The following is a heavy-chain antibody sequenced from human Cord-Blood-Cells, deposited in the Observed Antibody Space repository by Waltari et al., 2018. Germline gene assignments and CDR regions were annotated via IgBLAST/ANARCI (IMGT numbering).Heavy chain of an antibody. CDR1: GGTFSSYA. CDR2: IIPIFGTA. J-gene: IGHJ4*02. V-gene: IGHV1-69*01. CDR3: AREIRDTVVKGYFDY. D-gene: IGHD2-15*01. Sequence: QVQLVQSGAEVKKPGSSVKVSCKASGGTFSSYAIRWGRPAPGQGLEWMGGIIPIFGTANYAQKFQGRVTITADESTSTAYMELSSLRAEDTAVYYCAREIRDTVVKGYFDYWGQGTLVTVSS.